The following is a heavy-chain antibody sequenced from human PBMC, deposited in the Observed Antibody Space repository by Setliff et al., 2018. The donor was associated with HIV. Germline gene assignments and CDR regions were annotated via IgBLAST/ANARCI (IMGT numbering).Heavy chain of an antibody. CDR3: ASLTPLYDSSGYYFDY. V-gene: IGHV4-39*01. CDR2: IYYSGST. CDR1: GDSISSSSYY. Sequence: SETLSLTCSVSGDSISSSSYYWGWIRQPPGKGLEWIGSIYYSGSTYYNPSLNSRVTISVDASKNQFSLKLSSVTAADTAVYYCASLTPLYDSSGYYFDYWGQGTLVTVSS. J-gene: IGHJ4*02. D-gene: IGHD3-22*01.